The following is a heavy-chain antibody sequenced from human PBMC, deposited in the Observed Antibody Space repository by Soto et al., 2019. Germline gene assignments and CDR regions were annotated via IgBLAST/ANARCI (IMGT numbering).Heavy chain of an antibody. CDR2: IYHSGST. V-gene: IGHV4-4*02. CDR3: ARLPIAARLSWFDP. D-gene: IGHD6-6*01. J-gene: IGHJ5*02. Sequence: SETLSLTCAVSGGSISSSNWWSWVRQPPGKGLEWIGEIYHSGSTNYNPSLKSRVTISVDKSKNQFSLKLSSVTAADTAVYYCARLPIAARLSWFDPWGQGTLVTVSS. CDR1: GGSISSSNW.